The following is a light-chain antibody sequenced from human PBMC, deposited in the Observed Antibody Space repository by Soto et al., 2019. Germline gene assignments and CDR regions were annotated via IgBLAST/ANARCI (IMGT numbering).Light chain of an antibody. Sequence: QSSLTQPPSVSGSPGQSVTISCTGTSTDFVSYNRVSWYQQPPGTAPKLIIYEASKRPSGVTDRFSGSKSGNTASLTISGLQAEDEADYYCRLYPSENNYVFGTASKV. J-gene: IGLJ1*01. V-gene: IGLV2-18*01. CDR1: STDFVSYNR. CDR2: EAS. CDR3: RLYPSENNYV.